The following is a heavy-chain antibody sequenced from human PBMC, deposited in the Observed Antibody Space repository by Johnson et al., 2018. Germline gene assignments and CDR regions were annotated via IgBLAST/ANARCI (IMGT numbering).Heavy chain of an antibody. CDR1: GFTFSSYA. V-gene: IGHV3-30-3*01. Sequence: LVQSGGGVVQPGRSLRLSCAASGFTFSSYAMHWVRQAPGKGLDWVTLISYDGSNINYADSVKGRFTISSDNSKNTLYLQMNSLRAEDTAVYFCARGKMRVVGIDALAIWGQGTMVTVSS. CDR3: ARGKMRVVGIDALAI. D-gene: IGHD3-22*01. J-gene: IGHJ3*02. CDR2: ISYDGSNI.